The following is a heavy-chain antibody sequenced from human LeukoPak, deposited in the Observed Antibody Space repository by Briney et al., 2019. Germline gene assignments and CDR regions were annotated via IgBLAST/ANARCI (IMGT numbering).Heavy chain of an antibody. CDR3: ARFLYDSSGRRFDY. D-gene: IGHD3-22*01. CDR1: GYTLTELS. Sequence: ASVKVSCKVSGYTLTELSMHWVRQAPGKGLEWMGWINTNTGNPTYAQGFTGRFVFSLDTSVSTAYLQNSSLKAEDTAVYYCARFLYDSSGRRFDYWGQGTLVTVSS. J-gene: IGHJ4*02. V-gene: IGHV7-4-1*02. CDR2: INTNTGNP.